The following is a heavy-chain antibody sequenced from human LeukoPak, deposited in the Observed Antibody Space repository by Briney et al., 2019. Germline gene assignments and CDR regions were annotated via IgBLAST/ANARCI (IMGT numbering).Heavy chain of an antibody. CDR1: GGSFSGYY. Sequence: SETLSLTCAVYGGSFSGYYWSWIRQPPGKGLEWIGEINHSGSTNYNPSLKSRVTISVDTSKNQFSLKLSSVTAADTAVYYCARPETTGTYYYWGQGTLVTVSS. CDR3: ARPETTGTYYY. V-gene: IGHV4-34*01. CDR2: INHSGST. J-gene: IGHJ4*02. D-gene: IGHD1-26*01.